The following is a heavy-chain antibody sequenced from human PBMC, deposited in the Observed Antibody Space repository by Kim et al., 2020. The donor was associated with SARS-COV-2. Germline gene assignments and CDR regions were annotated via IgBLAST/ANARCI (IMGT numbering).Heavy chain of an antibody. CDR3: ALHKGYCSGGSCYRWFDP. CDR2: IYTSGST. Sequence: SETLSLTCTVSGGSISSGSYYWSWIRQPAGKGLEWIGRIYTSGSTNYNPSLKSRVTISVDTSKNQFSLKLSSVTAADTAVYYCALHKGYCSGGSCYRWFDPWGQGTLVTVSS. D-gene: IGHD2-15*01. V-gene: IGHV4-61*02. J-gene: IGHJ5*02. CDR1: GGSISSGSYY.